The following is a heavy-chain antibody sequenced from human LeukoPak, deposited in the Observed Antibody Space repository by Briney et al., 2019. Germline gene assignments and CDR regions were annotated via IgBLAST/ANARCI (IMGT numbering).Heavy chain of an antibody. Sequence: GRSLRLSCAASGFTFSSYWMHWVRQAPGKGLVWVSRINSDGSSTSYADSVKGRFTISRDNAKNTLYLQMNSLRAEDTAVYYCARSMVRGVRYGMDVWGQGTTVTVSS. J-gene: IGHJ6*02. V-gene: IGHV3-74*01. CDR3: ARSMVRGVRYGMDV. CDR2: INSDGSST. CDR1: GFTFSSYW. D-gene: IGHD3-10*01.